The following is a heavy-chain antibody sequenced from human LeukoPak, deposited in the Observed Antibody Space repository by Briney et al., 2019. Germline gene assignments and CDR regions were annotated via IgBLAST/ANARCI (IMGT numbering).Heavy chain of an antibody. CDR2: IRSSGTHI. CDR1: GFTFSSYS. Sequence: GGSLRLSCSASGFTFSSYSMNWVRQAPGKGLEWVSSIRSSGTHIYYADSVKGRFTISRSNAKNSLYLQMNSLRAEDTAVYYCASVVVPAAGTDYWGQGTLVTVSS. CDR3: ASVVVPAAGTDY. J-gene: IGHJ4*02. D-gene: IGHD2-2*01. V-gene: IGHV3-21*01.